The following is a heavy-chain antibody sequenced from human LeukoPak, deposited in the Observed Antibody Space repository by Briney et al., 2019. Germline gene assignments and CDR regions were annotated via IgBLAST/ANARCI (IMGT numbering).Heavy chain of an antibody. CDR3: ARKCSSTSCSYFDY. CDR2: IIPIFGTA. Sequence: SVKVSCKASGGTFSSYAISWVRQAPGQGLEWMGGIIPIFGTANYAQKFQGRVTITADKSTSTAYMELSSLRSEDTAVYHCARKCSSTSCSYFDYWGQGTLVTVSS. J-gene: IGHJ4*02. CDR1: GGTFSSYA. V-gene: IGHV1-69*06. D-gene: IGHD2-2*01.